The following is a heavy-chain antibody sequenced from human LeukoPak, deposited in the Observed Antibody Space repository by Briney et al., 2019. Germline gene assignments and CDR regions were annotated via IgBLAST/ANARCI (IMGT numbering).Heavy chain of an antibody. J-gene: IGHJ4*02. CDR2: ISGSGGST. Sequence: GRSLRLSCAASGFTFSSYGMHWVRQAPGKGLEWVSAISGSGGSTYYADSVKGRFTISRDNSKNTLYLQMSSLRAEDTAVYYCAKSSSGWYEFDYWGQGTLVTVSS. CDR1: GFTFSSYG. V-gene: IGHV3-23*01. D-gene: IGHD6-19*01. CDR3: AKSSSGWYEFDY.